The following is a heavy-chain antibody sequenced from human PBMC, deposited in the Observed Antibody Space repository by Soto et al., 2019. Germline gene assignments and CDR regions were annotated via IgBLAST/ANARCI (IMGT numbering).Heavy chain of an antibody. CDR3: ARSYGDYDYYYYGMDV. Sequence: QVQLVQSGAEVKKPGASVKVSCKASGYTFTSYAMHWVRQAPGQRLEWMGWINAGNGNTKYSQKFQGRVTITRDTSASTAYMELSSLRSEDTAVYYCARSYGDYDYYYYGMDVWGQGTTVTVSS. V-gene: IGHV1-3*01. D-gene: IGHD4-17*01. CDR2: INAGNGNT. J-gene: IGHJ6*02. CDR1: GYTFTSYA.